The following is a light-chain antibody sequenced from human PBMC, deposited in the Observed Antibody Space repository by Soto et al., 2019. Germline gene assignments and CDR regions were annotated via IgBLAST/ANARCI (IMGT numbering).Light chain of an antibody. CDR2: GAS. Sequence: EIVLTQSPDTLSLSPGERAPLSCRASQSVRNNLAWYQQKPGQAPSLLIYGASTRATGIPARFSGSGSGTEFTLTISSLQSEDFAVYFCHQYNNWPRTFGQGTRLEI. CDR1: QSVRNN. J-gene: IGKJ5*01. CDR3: HQYNNWPRT. V-gene: IGKV3-15*01.